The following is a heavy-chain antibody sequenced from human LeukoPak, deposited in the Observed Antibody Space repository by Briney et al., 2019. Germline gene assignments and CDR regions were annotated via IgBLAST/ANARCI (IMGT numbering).Heavy chain of an antibody. CDR1: GFTFSTYS. CDR3: ARLEGTSWTGFWFDP. CDR2: IDHGGNT. V-gene: IGHV4-34*08. J-gene: IGHJ5*02. Sequence: GSLRLSCAASGFTFSTYSMNWVRQAPGKGLEWIGDIDHGGNTNYTPSLKSRVTISVDTSKNEFSLNLSSVTAADTAVYYCARLEGTSWTGFWFDPWGQGTLVTVSS. D-gene: IGHD6-13*01.